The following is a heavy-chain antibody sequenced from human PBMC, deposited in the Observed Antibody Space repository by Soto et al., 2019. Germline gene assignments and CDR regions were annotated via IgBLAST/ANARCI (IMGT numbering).Heavy chain of an antibody. J-gene: IGHJ6*02. CDR2: INPNSGGT. V-gene: IGHV1-2*02. Sequence: ASVKVSCKASGYTFTGYYMHWVRQAPGQGLEWMGWINPNSGGTNYAQKFQGRVTMTRDTSISTAYMELSRLRSDDTAVYYCARVGGDYYDSSGYYLNRYYYYGMDVWGQGTTVT. D-gene: IGHD3-22*01. CDR1: GYTFTGYY. CDR3: ARVGGDYYDSSGYYLNRYYYYGMDV.